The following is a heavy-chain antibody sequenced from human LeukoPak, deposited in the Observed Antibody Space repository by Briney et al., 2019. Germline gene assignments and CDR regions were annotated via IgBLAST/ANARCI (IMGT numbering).Heavy chain of an antibody. Sequence: ASVKVSCKASGYTFTSYAMHWVRQAPGQRLEWMGWINAGNGNTKYSQKFQGRVTITRDTSASTAYMELSSLRSEDTAVYYCARDLMYCDTMSCYDGDFDYWGQGTPVTVSS. D-gene: IGHD2-2*01. CDR2: INAGNGNT. CDR3: ARDLMYCDTMSCYDGDFDY. CDR1: GYTFTSYA. J-gene: IGHJ4*02. V-gene: IGHV1-3*01.